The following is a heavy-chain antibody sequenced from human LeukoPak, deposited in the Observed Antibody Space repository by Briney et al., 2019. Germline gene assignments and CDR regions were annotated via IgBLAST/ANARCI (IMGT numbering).Heavy chain of an antibody. J-gene: IGHJ4*02. Sequence: GGPLSLSFAAPGFXFIDYYMGWIRPAPGKGLEWGSCIGSASSYTNYADSVKGRFTISRHNAKNSLCLQMNSLRAEDTAVYYCARSGSYLTHYFDYWGQGRLVTVSS. CDR1: GFXFIDYY. D-gene: IGHD1-26*01. CDR3: ARSGSYLTHYFDY. V-gene: IGHV3-11*03. CDR2: IGSASSYT.